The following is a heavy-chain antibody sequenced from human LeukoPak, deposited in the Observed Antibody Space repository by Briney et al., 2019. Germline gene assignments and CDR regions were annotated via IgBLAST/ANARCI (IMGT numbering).Heavy chain of an antibody. D-gene: IGHD3-22*01. CDR3: ARGPYYYDSSGYPPLYYFDY. V-gene: IGHV4-34*01. J-gene: IGHJ4*02. CDR1: GGSFSGYY. Sequence: PSETLSLTCAVYGGSFSGYYWSWIRQPPGKGLEWIGEINHSGSTNYNPSLKSRVTISVDTSKNQFSLKLSSVTAADTAVYYCARGPYYYDSSGYPPLYYFDYWGQGTLVTVPS. CDR2: INHSGST.